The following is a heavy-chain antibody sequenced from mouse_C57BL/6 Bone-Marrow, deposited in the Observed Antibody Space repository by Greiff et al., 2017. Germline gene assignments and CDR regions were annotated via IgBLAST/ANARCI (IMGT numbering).Heavy chain of an antibody. J-gene: IGHJ4*01. D-gene: IGHD2-4*01. V-gene: IGHV1-64*01. CDR2: IHPNSGST. CDR1: GYTFTSYW. CDR3: ASHYDYHYAMDY. Sequence: QVQLQQPGAELVKPGASVKLSCKASGYTFTSYWMHWVKQRPGQGLEWIGMIHPNSGSTNYNEKFKSKATLTVDKSSSTAYMQLSSLTSEDSAFYDCASHYDYHYAMDYWGQGTSVTVSA.